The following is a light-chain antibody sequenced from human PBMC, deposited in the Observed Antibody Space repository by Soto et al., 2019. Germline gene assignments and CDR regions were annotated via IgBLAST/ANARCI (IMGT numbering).Light chain of an antibody. Sequence: DIPLTQSPSFLSASVGDRVTITCRASQGISSYLAWYQQKPGKAPKLLIYATSTLYSEVPSRFSGSGSGTEFSLTISSLQPDDFATYYCQQLKTYPLTFGGGTKVEI. CDR1: QGISSY. CDR2: ATS. V-gene: IGKV1-9*01. CDR3: QQLKTYPLT. J-gene: IGKJ4*01.